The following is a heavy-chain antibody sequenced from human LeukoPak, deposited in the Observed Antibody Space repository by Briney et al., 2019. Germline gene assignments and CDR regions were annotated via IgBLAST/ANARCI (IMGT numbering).Heavy chain of an antibody. CDR1: GGSISSSSYY. D-gene: IGHD4-17*01. CDR2: IYYSGST. V-gene: IGHV4-39*07. CDR3: ARHPNTVTDAFDI. Sequence: PSETLSLTCTVSGGSISSSSYYWGWIRQPPGKGLEWIGSIYYSGSTNYNPSLKSRVTLSVDTSKNQLSLKLSSVTAADTAVYYCARHPNTVTDAFDIWGQGTMVTVSS. J-gene: IGHJ3*02.